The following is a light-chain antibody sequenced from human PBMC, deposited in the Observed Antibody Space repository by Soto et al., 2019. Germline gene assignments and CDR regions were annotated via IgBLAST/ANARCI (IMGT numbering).Light chain of an antibody. Sequence: QLVLTQSPSASASLGASVKLTCTLSSGHSSYAIAWHQQQPEKGPRYLMKVNSDGSHSKGDGIPDRFSGSSSGAERYLTITSLQSEDEAGYYLQAWGTGIVVFGGGTKLTVL. CDR1: SGHSSYA. J-gene: IGLJ2*01. CDR2: VNSDGSH. CDR3: QAWGTGIVV. V-gene: IGLV4-69*01.